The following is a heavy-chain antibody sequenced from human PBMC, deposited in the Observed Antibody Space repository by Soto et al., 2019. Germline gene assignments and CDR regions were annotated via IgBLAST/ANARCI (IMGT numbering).Heavy chain of an antibody. CDR3: ARQILWFGELLHHFDY. CDR2: IYYSGST. J-gene: IGHJ4*02. D-gene: IGHD3-10*01. V-gene: IGHV4-39*01. Sequence: SETLSLTCTVSGGSISSSSYYWGWIRQPPGKGLEWIGIIYYSGSTYYNPSLKSRVTISVDTSKNQFSLKLSSVTAADTAVYYCARQILWFGELLHHFDYWGQGTLVTVSS. CDR1: GGSISSSSYY.